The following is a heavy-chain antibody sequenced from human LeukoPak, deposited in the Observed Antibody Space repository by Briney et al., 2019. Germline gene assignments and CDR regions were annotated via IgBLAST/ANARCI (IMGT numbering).Heavy chain of an antibody. V-gene: IGHV3-66*02. CDR2: IYSGGST. D-gene: IGHD3-10*01. CDR3: GRVRILLWSYFDY. J-gene: IGHJ4*02. Sequence: GGSLRLSCAASGFTVSSNYMSWVRQAPGKGLEWVSVIYSGGSTYYADSVKGRFTISRDNSKNTLYLQMNSLRAEDTAVYYCGRVRILLWSYFDYWGQGTLVTVSS. CDR1: GFTVSSNY.